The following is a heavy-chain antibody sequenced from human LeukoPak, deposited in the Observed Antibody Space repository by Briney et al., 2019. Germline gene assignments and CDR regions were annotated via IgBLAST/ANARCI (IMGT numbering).Heavy chain of an antibody. V-gene: IGHV4-59*08. D-gene: IGHD3-22*01. J-gene: IGHJ4*02. CDR2: IYYSGAT. Sequence: SETLSLTCAVSGGSISGYYWSWIRQPPGKGLEWIGVIYYSGATNYNPSLKSRVTISADTSKNQFSLKLTSVTAADTAAYYCWRHDRHPFYNDRSGYSRGHLDYWGQGTVVTVSS. CDR1: GGSISGYY. CDR3: WRHDRHPFYNDRSGYSRGHLDY.